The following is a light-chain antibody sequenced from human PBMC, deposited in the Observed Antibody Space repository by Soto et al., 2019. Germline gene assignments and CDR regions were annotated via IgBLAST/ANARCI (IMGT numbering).Light chain of an antibody. CDR1: QSVSSY. J-gene: IGKJ2*01. CDR3: QQRSHWPT. V-gene: IGKV3-11*01. CDR2: DAS. Sequence: EIVLTQSPAYLSLSPGERATLSCRASQSVSSYLAWYQQKPGQTPRLLIYDASNRATGIPARFSGSGSGTDFTLTISSLEAEDFAVYYCQQRSHWPTFGQGTKLEI.